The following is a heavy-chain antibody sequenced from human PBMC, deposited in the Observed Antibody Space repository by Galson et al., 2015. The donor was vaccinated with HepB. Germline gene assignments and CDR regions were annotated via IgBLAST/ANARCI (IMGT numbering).Heavy chain of an antibody. CDR3: ARSGPYCRTSSCYFFEY. Sequence: SLRLSCAASGFTFSSYAMHWVRQAPGKGLEWVAVIWYDGSNKYYGESVEGRFSISRDNSKNTVHLQMNSLRAEDTAVYFCARSGPYCRTSSCYFFEYWGRGTLVTVSS. CDR1: GFTFSSYA. V-gene: IGHV3-33*01. CDR2: IWYDGSNK. J-gene: IGHJ4*02. D-gene: IGHD2-2*01.